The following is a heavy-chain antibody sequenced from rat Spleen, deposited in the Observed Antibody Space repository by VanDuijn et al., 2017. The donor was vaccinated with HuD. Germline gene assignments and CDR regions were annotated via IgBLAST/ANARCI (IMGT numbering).Heavy chain of an antibody. V-gene: IGHV2S61*01. Sequence: QVQLKESGPGLVQPSQTLSLTCTVSGFSLISYAVNWVRQPPGKGLEWMGGIWGDGSTNYNSALKSRLSINRDTSKSQVFLKMNNLQTEDTAMYFCATQHYYDGYYRDYWGQGVMVTVSS. CDR3: ATQHYYDGYYRDY. D-gene: IGHD1-12*03. J-gene: IGHJ2*01. CDR1: GFSLISYA. CDR2: IWGDGST.